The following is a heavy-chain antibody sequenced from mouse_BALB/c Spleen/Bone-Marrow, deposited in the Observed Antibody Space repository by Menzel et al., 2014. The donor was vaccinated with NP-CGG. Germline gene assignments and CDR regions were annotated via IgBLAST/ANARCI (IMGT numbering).Heavy chain of an antibody. Sequence: VQRVESGPELVKPGASVKISCRASGYAFSSSWMNWVKQRPGQGLEWIGRIYPGDGDTNYNGKFKGKATLTADKSSSTAYMQLSSLTSVDSAVYFSARTYGSSYFVYWGQGTLVTVSA. J-gene: IGHJ3*01. CDR3: ARTYGSSYFVY. D-gene: IGHD1-1*01. V-gene: IGHV1-82*01. CDR1: GYAFSSSW. CDR2: IYPGDGDT.